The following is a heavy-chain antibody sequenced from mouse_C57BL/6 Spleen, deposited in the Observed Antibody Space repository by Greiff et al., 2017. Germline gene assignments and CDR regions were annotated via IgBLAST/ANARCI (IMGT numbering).Heavy chain of an antibody. D-gene: IGHD1-1*01. CDR2: IYPRRGNT. CDR1: GYTFTSYG. Sequence: QVQLQQSGAELARPGASVTLSCKASGYTFTSYGISWVKQRTGQGLEWIGEIYPRRGNTYYNEKFKGKATLTADKSSSTAYIELRSLTSEDSAVYFCAVGSSYGFWGQGTTLTVSS. J-gene: IGHJ2*01. V-gene: IGHV1-81*01. CDR3: AVGSSYGF.